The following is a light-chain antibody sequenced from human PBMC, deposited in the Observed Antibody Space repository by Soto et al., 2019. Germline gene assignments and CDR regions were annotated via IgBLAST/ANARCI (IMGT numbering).Light chain of an antibody. Sequence: QSALTQPASVSGSPGQSITISCTGTSSDVGGYNYVSWYQQHPGKAPKLMISKVTNRPSGVSNRFSGSKSGNTASLTISGLQAEDEADYYCSSYTSSSTLVVFGGGTKLTVL. J-gene: IGLJ2*01. V-gene: IGLV2-14*01. CDR2: KVT. CDR3: SSYTSSSTLVV. CDR1: SSDVGGYNY.